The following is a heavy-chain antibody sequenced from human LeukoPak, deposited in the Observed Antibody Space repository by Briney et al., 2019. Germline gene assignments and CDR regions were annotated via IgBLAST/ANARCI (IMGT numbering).Heavy chain of an antibody. V-gene: IGHV3-23*01. Sequence: GGSLRLSCAASGFTFSSYAMSWVRQTPVKGLEWVSVISGSGGSTNYADSVKGRFTISRDNSKNTVYLQMNSLRAEDTAVYYCARWDWRYWGQGTLVTVSS. CDR3: ARWDWRY. CDR1: GFTFSSYA. D-gene: IGHD3-3*01. J-gene: IGHJ4*02. CDR2: ISGSGGST.